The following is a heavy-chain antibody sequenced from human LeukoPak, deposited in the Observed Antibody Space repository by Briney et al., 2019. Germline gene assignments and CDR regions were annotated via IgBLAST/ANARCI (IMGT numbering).Heavy chain of an antibody. J-gene: IGHJ3*01. V-gene: IGHV3-23*01. CDR3: AKVLGNWDAFDV. CDR2: ISGSGGGT. Sequence: AGGSLRLSCAASGFTFSSHGMSWVRQAPGKGLEWVSAISGSGGGTFYAGSVKGRFTISRDNPKNTVYLQMNNLRVEDTATYYCAKVLGNWDAFDVWGQGTLVTVSA. D-gene: IGHD1-1*01. CDR1: GFTFSSHG.